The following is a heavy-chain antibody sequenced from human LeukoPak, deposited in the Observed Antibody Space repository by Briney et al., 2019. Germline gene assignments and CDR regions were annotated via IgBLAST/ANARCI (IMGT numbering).Heavy chain of an antibody. CDR1: GYTFTSYD. CDR3: ASWGDSSGSFA. V-gene: IGHV1-8*02. J-gene: IGHJ5*02. Sequence: GASVKVSCKASGYTFTSYDINWVRQATGQGLEWMGWMNPNSGNTGYAQKFQGRVTMTTDTSTSTAYMELRSLRSDDTAVYYCASWGDSSGSFAWGQGTLVTVSS. D-gene: IGHD6-19*01. CDR2: MNPNSGNT.